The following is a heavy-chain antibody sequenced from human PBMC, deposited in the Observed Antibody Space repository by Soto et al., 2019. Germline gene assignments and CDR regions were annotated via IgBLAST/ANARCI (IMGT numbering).Heavy chain of an antibody. CDR3: AKVQGPYDSSGYLRY. CDR2: ISYDGSNK. D-gene: IGHD3-22*01. J-gene: IGHJ4*02. Sequence: GGSLRLSCAASGFTFSSYGMHWVRQAPGKGLEWVAVISYDGSNKYYADSVKGRFTISRDNSKNTLYLQMNSLRAEDTAVYYCAKVQGPYDSSGYLRYWGQGTLVTVSS. V-gene: IGHV3-30*18. CDR1: GFTFSSYG.